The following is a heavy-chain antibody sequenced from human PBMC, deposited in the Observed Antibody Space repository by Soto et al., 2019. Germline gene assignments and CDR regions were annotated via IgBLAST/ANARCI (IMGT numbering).Heavy chain of an antibody. CDR2: IIPIFCTA. V-gene: IGHV1-69*13. CDR1: GGTFTNYA. CDR3: WSWLKEGGIGVNYYYGIDV. Sequence: VQLVPSGAAVKKPGSSVKVSCKASGGTFTNYAFSWVRQSPGQGLEWLGGIIPIFCTADYAPKFQGRVTISVGDHTCTGQMELRSRRSAYPAGYYCWSWLKEGGIGVNYYYGIDVWGQGTTVTVPS. J-gene: IGHJ6*02. D-gene: IGHD3-10*01.